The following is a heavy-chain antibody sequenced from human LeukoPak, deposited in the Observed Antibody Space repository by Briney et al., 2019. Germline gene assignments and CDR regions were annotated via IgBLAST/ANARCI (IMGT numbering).Heavy chain of an antibody. CDR2: VLSDGSDQ. CDR1: GFTFSNAW. D-gene: IGHD3-10*01. Sequence: GGSLRLSCAASGFTFSNAWMSWVRQAPAKGLEWLAVVLSDGSDQYYGDSVQGRFTVSRGNSKNTLYLQMDNLRFEDTAVYYCARVSKPGWFDYYYMDVWGKGTTVIVSS. J-gene: IGHJ6*03. V-gene: IGHV3-30*03. CDR3: ARVSKPGWFDYYYMDV.